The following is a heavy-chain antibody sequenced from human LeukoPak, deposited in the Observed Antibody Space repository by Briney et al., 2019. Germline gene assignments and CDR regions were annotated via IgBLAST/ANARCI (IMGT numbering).Heavy chain of an antibody. V-gene: IGHV3-21*01. J-gene: IGHJ4*02. CDR1: GFTFSSYS. D-gene: IGHD3-10*01. CDR3: ARVRYYYGSGSYYPLDY. Sequence: GGSLRLSCAASGFTFSSYSMNWVRQAPGKGLEWVSSISSSSSYIYYADSVKGRFTISKDNAKNSLYLQMNSLRAEDTAVYYSARVRYYYGSGSYYPLDYWGQGTLVTVSS. CDR2: ISSSSSYI.